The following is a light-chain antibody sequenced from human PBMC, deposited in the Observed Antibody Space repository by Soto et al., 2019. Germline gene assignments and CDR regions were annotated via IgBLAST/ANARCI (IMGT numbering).Light chain of an antibody. CDR2: KAS. CDR1: QSISSW. CDR3: QQYDSYSPLT. J-gene: IGKJ4*01. V-gene: IGKV1-5*03. Sequence: DIQMSQSPSTVSASVGDRVTITCRVSQSISSWLAWYQQKPGKAPKLLIYKASALESGVPSRFSGSGSGTDFTLTISSLQPDDFATYYCQQYDSYSPLTSGGGTKV.